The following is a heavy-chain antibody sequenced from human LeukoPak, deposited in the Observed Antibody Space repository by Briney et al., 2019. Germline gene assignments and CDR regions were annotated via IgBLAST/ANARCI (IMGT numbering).Heavy chain of an antibody. CDR3: ARFDYGALRGADY. CDR1: GFTFSTYS. V-gene: IGHV3-48*04. J-gene: IGHJ4*02. Sequence: GGSLRLSCAASGFTFSTYSMNWVRQAPGKGLEWVSYISSSSSTIYYADSVKGRFTISRDNAKNSLYLQMNSLRAEDTAVYYCARFDYGALRGADYWGQGTLVTVSS. CDR2: ISSSSSTI. D-gene: IGHD4-17*01.